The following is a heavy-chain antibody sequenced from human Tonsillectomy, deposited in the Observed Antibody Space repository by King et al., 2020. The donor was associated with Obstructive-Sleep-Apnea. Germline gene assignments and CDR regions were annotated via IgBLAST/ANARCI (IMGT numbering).Heavy chain of an antibody. D-gene: IGHD2-8*01. Sequence: QLVQSGAEVKEPGESLKISCRCSGYSFTSYWIGWVRQMPGKGLDWMGIIYPGDSDTSKRPSFQCRATIAADKSIITAYLQWSSLKASDTAMYYCARLYCTNGACFHYFDYWGQGTLVSVSS. V-gene: IGHV5-51*01. CDR1: GYSFTSYW. J-gene: IGHJ4*02. CDR2: IYPGDSDT. CDR3: ARLYCTNGACFHYFDY.